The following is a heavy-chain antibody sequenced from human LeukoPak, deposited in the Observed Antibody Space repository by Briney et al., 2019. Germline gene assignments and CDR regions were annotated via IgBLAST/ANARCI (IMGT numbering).Heavy chain of an antibody. D-gene: IGHD3-22*01. CDR3: ARGGDSSYYGDY. J-gene: IGHJ4*02. CDR2: IYSGGST. Sequence: GGSLRLSGAASGFTVSSNFMNWVRQAPGKGLEWVSLIYSGGSTHYADSVKGRFTISRDNSKNTLYLQMNGLRAEDTAVYYCARGGDSSYYGDYWGQGTLVTVSS. CDR1: GFTVSSNF. V-gene: IGHV3-66*01.